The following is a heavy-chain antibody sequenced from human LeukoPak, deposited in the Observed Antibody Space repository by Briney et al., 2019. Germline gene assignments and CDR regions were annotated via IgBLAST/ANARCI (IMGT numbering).Heavy chain of an antibody. CDR1: GFTVNHIY. D-gene: IGHD3-3*01. CDR2: IYSAGAT. CDR3: ARVPVLFWSGAYDL. Sequence: GGSLRLSCVASGFTVNHIYMNWVRQAPGKGLEWVSAIYSAGATNYADSVRGRFTISRDISKNTLYPQMNSLRAEDTAVYYCARVPVLFWSGAYDLWGQGTLVTVSS. V-gene: IGHV3-53*01. J-gene: IGHJ5*02.